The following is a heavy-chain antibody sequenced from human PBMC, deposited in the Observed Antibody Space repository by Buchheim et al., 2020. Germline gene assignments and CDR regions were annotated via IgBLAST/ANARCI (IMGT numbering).Heavy chain of an antibody. CDR3: AQDDGGNYPGRVDY. CDR2: VSGSGGRI. D-gene: IGHD4/OR15-4a*01. CDR1: GFTFSSYA. Sequence: EVQLLESGGGLVQPGGSLRLSCAASGFTFSSYAMTWVRQAPGKGLEWVSTVSGSGGRIHYADSVKGRFTISRDNSRNTLYLQVNSLRAEDTAIYYWAQDDGGNYPGRVDYWGHGT. J-gene: IGHJ4*01. V-gene: IGHV3-23*01.